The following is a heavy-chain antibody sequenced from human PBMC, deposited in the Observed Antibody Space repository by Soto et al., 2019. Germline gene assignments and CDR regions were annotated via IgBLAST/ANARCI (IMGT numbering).Heavy chain of an antibody. CDR2: IIPIFGTA. D-gene: IGHD2-2*01. Sequence: QVQLVQSGAEVKKPGASVKVSCKASGGTFSAYAISWVRQAPGQGLEWMGGIIPIFGTANYAQKFQGRVTITAEESTSTAYMELSSLRSEDTAVYYCAAHPVGYCSSTSCAIFDYWGQGTLVTVSS. CDR1: GGTFSAYA. CDR3: AAHPVGYCSSTSCAIFDY. J-gene: IGHJ4*02. V-gene: IGHV1-69*01.